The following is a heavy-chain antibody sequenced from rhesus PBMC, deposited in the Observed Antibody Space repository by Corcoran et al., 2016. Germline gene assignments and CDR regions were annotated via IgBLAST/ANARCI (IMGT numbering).Heavy chain of an antibody. J-gene: IGHJ4*01. D-gene: IGHD5-42*01. CDR1: GGSISGYY. CDR3: ARPGGRDY. V-gene: IGHV4-160*01. CDR2: MYGSGGSP. Sequence: QVQLQESGPGLVKPSETLSLTCAVSGGSISGYYWSWIRQPPGKGLEWFGRMYGSGGSPDYNPSLKSRVTLSTDTAKNQFSLKLSSGTAADTAVYYCARPGGRDYWGQGVLVTVSS.